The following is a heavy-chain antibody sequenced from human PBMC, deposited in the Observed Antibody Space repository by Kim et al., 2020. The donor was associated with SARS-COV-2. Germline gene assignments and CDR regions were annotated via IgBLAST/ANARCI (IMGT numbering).Heavy chain of an antibody. V-gene: IGHV3-48*02. CDR3: AVYSSSWYFGMDV. Sequence: YADSVKGRFTISRDNAKNSLYLQMNSLRDEDTAVYYCAVYSSSWYFGMDVWGQGTTVTVSS. D-gene: IGHD6-13*01. J-gene: IGHJ6*02.